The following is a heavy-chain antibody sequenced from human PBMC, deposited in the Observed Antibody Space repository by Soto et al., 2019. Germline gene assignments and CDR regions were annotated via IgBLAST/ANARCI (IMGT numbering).Heavy chain of an antibody. D-gene: IGHD2-21*01. J-gene: IGHJ5*02. V-gene: IGHV4-59*01. Sequence: SETLSLTCTVSGGPIRPYDWTWIRQAPGKGLEWIGYISNSGTTNYSPSLKNRVTKSIDTSKRQFSLRLTSVTAADTAIYYCAGVRVILNRNGFWLDPWGQGTLVTSPQ. CDR2: ISNSGTT. CDR3: AGVRVILNRNGFWLDP. CDR1: GGPIRPYD.